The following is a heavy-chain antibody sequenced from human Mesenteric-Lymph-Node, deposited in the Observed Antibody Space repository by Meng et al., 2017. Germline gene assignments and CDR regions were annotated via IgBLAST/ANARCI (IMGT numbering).Heavy chain of an antibody. CDR2: IYYSGST. D-gene: IGHD3-10*01. CDR3: ARGGFGEFYYYYYGMDV. J-gene: IGHJ6*02. V-gene: IGHV4-31*03. CDR1: GGSISSGGYY. Sequence: LRLSCTVSGGSISSGGYYWSWIRQHPGKGLEWIGYIYYSGSTYYNPSLKSRVTISVDTSKNQFSLKLSSVTAADTAVYYCARGGFGEFYYYYYGMDVWGQGTTVTVSS.